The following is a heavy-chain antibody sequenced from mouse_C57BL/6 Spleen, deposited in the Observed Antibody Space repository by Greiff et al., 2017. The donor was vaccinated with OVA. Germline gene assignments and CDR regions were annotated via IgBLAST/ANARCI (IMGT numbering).Heavy chain of an antibody. V-gene: IGHV1-64*01. CDR2: IHPNSGST. CDR3: AIPHGSSLWYFDV. CDR1: GYTFTSYW. J-gene: IGHJ1*03. Sequence: QVQLQQPGAELVKPGASVKLSCKASGYTFTSYWMHWVKQRPGKGLEWIGMIHPNSGSTNYNEKFKSKATLTVDKSSSTAYMQLSSLTSEDSAVYYCAIPHGSSLWYFDVWGTGTTVTVSS. D-gene: IGHD1-1*01.